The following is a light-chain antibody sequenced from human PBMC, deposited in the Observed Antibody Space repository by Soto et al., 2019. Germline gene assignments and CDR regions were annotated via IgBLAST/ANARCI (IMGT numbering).Light chain of an antibody. CDR2: AAS. J-gene: IGKJ2*01. CDR1: QSISSY. CDR3: QQTYDTPYT. V-gene: IGKV1-39*01. Sequence: DIQMTQSPSSLSASVGDRVTITCRASQSISSYLNWYQEKPGKAPKLLIYAASSLQGGVPSRFSGGGSGTDFTLAISSLQPEDFATYYCQQTYDTPYTFGQWTKLQIK.